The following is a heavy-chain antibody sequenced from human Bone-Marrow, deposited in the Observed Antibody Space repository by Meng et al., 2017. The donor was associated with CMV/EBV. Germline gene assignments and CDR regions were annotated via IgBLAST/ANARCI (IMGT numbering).Heavy chain of an antibody. Sequence: GGSLRLSCAASGFTFSSYSMNWARQAPGKGLEWVSSISSSSSSYIYYADSVKGRFTISRDNAKNSLYLQMNSLRAKDTAVYYCARDSSQRFGGGPRWGQGTLVTVSS. CDR2: ISSSSSSYI. D-gene: IGHD3-16*01. J-gene: IGHJ4*02. V-gene: IGHV3-21*01. CDR3: ARDSSQRFGGGPR. CDR1: GFTFSSYS.